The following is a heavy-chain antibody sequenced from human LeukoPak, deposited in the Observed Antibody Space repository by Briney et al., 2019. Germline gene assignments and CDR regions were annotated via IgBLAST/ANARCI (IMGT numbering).Heavy chain of an antibody. Sequence: SSETLSLTCTVSGGSISSSSYYWGWIRQPPGKGLEWIGSIYYSGSTYYNPSLKSRVTISVDTSKNQFSLKLSSVTAADTAVYYCARHDYDSRGDAFDIWGQGTMVTVSS. CDR1: GGSISSSSYY. CDR2: IYYSGST. V-gene: IGHV4-39*01. D-gene: IGHD3-22*01. CDR3: ARHDYDSRGDAFDI. J-gene: IGHJ3*02.